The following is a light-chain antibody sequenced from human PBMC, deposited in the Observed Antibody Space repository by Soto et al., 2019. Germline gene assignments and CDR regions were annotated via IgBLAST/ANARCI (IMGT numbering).Light chain of an antibody. CDR2: GAS. CDR1: QSDSDN. Sequence: EIVMTQSPATLSVSPGERVTLSCRASQSDSDNLAWYQQKPGQAPRLLIYGASTRATTIPARFSGSGSGTEFTLTISSLQSEDFAVYYCQQSNNWPYTFGQGTKLDIK. V-gene: IGKV3-15*01. J-gene: IGKJ2*01. CDR3: QQSNNWPYT.